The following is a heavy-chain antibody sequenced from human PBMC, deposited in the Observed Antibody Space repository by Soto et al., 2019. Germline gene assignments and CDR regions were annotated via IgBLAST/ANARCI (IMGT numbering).Heavy chain of an antibody. J-gene: IGHJ6*02. V-gene: IGHV3-21*01. Sequence: NPGGSLRLSCAASGFTFSSYSMNWVRQAPGKGLEWVSSISSSSSYIYYADSVKGRFTISRDNAKNTLYLQMSSLRAEDTAVYYCARRPVAGSFGRDVWGQGTTVTVSS. D-gene: IGHD6-19*01. CDR3: ARRPVAGSFGRDV. CDR1: GFTFSSYS. CDR2: ISSSSSYI.